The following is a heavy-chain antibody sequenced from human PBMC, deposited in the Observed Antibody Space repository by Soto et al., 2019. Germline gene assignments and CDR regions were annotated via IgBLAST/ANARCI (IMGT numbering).Heavy chain of an antibody. J-gene: IGHJ4*02. D-gene: IGHD3-22*01. CDR1: GYTFTGYG. V-gene: IGHV1-18*01. Sequence: ASAKVSCKASGYTFTGYGIGWVRQAPGQGLEWMGWISGYNANTNYPQKLQGRITMTTDTSTSTAYMELRSLRSDDTAVYYCARGGYYYGSSGYYSDYWGQGTLVTVSS. CDR2: ISGYNANT. CDR3: ARGGYYYGSSGYYSDY.